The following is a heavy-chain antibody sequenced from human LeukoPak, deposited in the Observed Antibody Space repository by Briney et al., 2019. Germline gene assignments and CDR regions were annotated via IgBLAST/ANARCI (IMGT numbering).Heavy chain of an antibody. D-gene: IGHD3-10*01. CDR3: ARVYYYDSGSRSFDY. V-gene: IGHV3-66*01. CDR2: IYSGGST. J-gene: IGHJ4*02. CDR1: GFTVSSNC. Sequence: GGSLRLSCAASGFTVSSNCMSWVRQAPGKGLEWVSIIYSGGSTYYADSVKGRFTISRDNAKNSLYLQMNSLRAEDTAVYYCARVYYYDSGSRSFDYWGQGTLVTVSS.